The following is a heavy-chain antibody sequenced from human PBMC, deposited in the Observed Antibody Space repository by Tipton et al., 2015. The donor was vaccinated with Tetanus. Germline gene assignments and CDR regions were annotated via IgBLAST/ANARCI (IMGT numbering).Heavy chain of an antibody. D-gene: IGHD3-16*01. J-gene: IGHJ2*01. V-gene: IGHV1-18*01. CDR2: ISTVTGNT. Sequence: QLVQSGAEVKQPGASVKVSCKASGYSFISHDIFWVRQATGQGLEWMGWISTVTGNTNLAQNLQGRVTLTIDPSASTVYLDLRSLGSDDTALYYCARTWGAAYWYFDFWGRGTQVTVSS. CDR3: ARTWGAAYWYFDF. CDR1: GYSFISHD.